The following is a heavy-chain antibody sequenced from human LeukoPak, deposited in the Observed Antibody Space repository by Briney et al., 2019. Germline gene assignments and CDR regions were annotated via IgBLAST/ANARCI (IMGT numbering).Heavy chain of an antibody. CDR1: GFTFSTPN. J-gene: IGHJ4*02. D-gene: IGHD1-1*01. CDR3: TRDPNALDH. Sequence: GGSLRLSCAASGFTFSTPNMNWVRQAPGKGLDWLSYISSGSSTIYYTDSVKGRFTISRDNAKNSLYLQMNSLRDEDTAVYYCTRDPNALDHWGQGTLVTVCS. V-gene: IGHV3-48*02. CDR2: ISSGSSTI.